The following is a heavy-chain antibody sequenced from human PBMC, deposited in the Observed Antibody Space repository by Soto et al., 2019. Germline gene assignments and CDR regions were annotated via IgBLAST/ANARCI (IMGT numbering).Heavy chain of an antibody. CDR2: IIPILGIA. D-gene: IGHD2-2*01. CDR3: ARAYCSSTSCYVGWFDP. J-gene: IGHJ5*02. Sequence: ASVKVSCKASGGTFSSYTISWVRQAPGQGLEWMGRIIPILGIANYAQKFQGRVTITADKSTSTAYMELSSLRSEDTAVYYCARAYCSSTSCYVGWFDPWGQGTLVTVSS. CDR1: GGTFSSYT. V-gene: IGHV1-69*02.